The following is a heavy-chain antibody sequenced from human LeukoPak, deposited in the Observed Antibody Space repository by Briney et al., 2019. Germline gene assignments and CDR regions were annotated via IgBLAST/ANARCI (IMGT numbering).Heavy chain of an antibody. V-gene: IGHV1-18*01. CDR2: ISAYNGNT. CDR3: ARAIGHGIAVAGTGGWFDP. D-gene: IGHD6-19*01. Sequence: GASVKVSCKASGYTFTSYGISWVRQAPGQGLEWMGWISAYNGNTNYAQKLQGRVTMTRDTSTSTVYMELSSLRSEDTAVYYCARAIGHGIAVAGTGGWFDPWGQGTLVTVSS. CDR1: GYTFTSYG. J-gene: IGHJ5*02.